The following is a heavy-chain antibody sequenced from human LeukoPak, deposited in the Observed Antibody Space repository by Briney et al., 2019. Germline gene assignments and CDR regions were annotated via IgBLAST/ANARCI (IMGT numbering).Heavy chain of an antibody. V-gene: IGHV4-34*01. D-gene: IGHD2-2*01. CDR1: GGSFSGYY. J-gene: IGHJ6*03. Sequence: SETLSLTCAVYGGSFSGYYWSWIRQPPGKGLEWIGEINHSGSTNYNPSLKSRVTISVDTSKNQFSLKLSSVTAADTAVYYCAREVVVVANYYYYYYMDVWGKGTTVTISS. CDR2: INHSGST. CDR3: AREVVVVANYYYYYYMDV.